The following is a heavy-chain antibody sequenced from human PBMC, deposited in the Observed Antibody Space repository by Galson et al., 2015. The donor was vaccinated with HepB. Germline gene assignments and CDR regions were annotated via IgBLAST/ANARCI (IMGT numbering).Heavy chain of an antibody. V-gene: IGHV2-5*08. Sequence: PALVTPTQTLTLTCTFSGFSLSTSGMCVSWIRQPPGKALEWLALIYWDDDRRYSPSLKSRLTITKDTSKNQVVLTMSNMDPMDTGTYYCAQTGYRYWGQGTLVTISS. CDR1: GFSLSTSGMC. CDR2: IYWDDDR. J-gene: IGHJ4*02. D-gene: IGHD3-9*01. CDR3: AQTGYRY.